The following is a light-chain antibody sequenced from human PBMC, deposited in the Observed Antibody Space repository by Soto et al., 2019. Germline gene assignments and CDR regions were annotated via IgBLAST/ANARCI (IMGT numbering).Light chain of an antibody. CDR1: QSVSSSY. V-gene: IGKV3-20*01. CDR2: AAS. Sequence: ELVLTQSPGTLSLSPGERATLSCRASQSVSSSYLAWYQQKPGQAPRLLIYAASSRATGIPDRFSGSGSGTDFTLTIRRLEPEDFAVYFCQQYGTSLPFTFGQGTKVDI. J-gene: IGKJ2*01. CDR3: QQYGTSLPFT.